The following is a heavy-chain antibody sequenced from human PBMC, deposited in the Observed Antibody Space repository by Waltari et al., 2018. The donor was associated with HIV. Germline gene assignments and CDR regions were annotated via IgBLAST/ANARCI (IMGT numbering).Heavy chain of an antibody. Sequence: QVQLQQWGAGLLKPSETLSLTCAVYGGSFSGYYWSWIRPPPGKGLEWIGEINHSGSTNYNPSLKSRVTISVDTSKNQFSLKLSSVTAADTAVYYCAVNWDYDAFDIWGQGTMVTVSS. V-gene: IGHV4-34*01. CDR2: INHSGST. J-gene: IGHJ3*02. D-gene: IGHD1-7*01. CDR1: GGSFSGYY. CDR3: AVNWDYDAFDI.